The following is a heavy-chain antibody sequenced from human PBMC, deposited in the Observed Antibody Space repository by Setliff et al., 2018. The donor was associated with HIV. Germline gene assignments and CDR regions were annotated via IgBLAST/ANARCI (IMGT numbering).Heavy chain of an antibody. J-gene: IGHJ6*03. V-gene: IGHV4-39*01. Sequence: PSETLSLTCTVSGVSISSSSYYWGWIRQPPGKGLEWIGSIYYSGSTYYNPSLKSRVTISVDTSKNQFSLKLSSVTAADTAVYYCARHNTGHSYGYDYYYYYMDVWGKGTTVTVSS. CDR2: IYYSGST. D-gene: IGHD5-18*01. CDR1: GVSISSSSYY. CDR3: ARHNTGHSYGYDYYYYYMDV.